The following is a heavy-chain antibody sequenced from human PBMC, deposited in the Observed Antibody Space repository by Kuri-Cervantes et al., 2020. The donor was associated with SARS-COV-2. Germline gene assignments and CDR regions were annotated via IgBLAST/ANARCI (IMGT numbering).Heavy chain of an antibody. J-gene: IGHJ3*02. CDR1: GGSISSYY. V-gene: IGHV4-59*08. Sequence: GSLRLSCTVSGGSISSYYWSWRRQPPGKGLEWIGYIYYSGSTTYNPSLKSRVTISVDTSKNQFSLKLSTVTAADAAVYYCAGRGLGRFFAESYQSAFDIWGQGTMVTVSS. CDR2: IYYSGST. CDR3: AGRGLGRFFAESYQSAFDI. D-gene: IGHD3-3*01.